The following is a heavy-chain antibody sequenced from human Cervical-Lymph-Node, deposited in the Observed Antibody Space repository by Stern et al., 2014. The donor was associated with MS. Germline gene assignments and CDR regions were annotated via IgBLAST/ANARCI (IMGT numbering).Heavy chain of an antibody. CDR2: LSAHNGTT. CDR1: NYTFTSNG. CDR3: ARGGGVTPFWYLDL. J-gene: IGHJ2*01. D-gene: IGHD3-16*01. V-gene: IGHV1-18*01. Sequence: DQLVESGAEVKKPGASVKVSCRASNYTFTSNGISWVRQAPGKGLDRVGWLSAHNGTTNFAQTFQARVTLTTDTSTNTVYMELKSLKSDDTAVYYCARGGGVTPFWYLDLWGRGTLVTVSS.